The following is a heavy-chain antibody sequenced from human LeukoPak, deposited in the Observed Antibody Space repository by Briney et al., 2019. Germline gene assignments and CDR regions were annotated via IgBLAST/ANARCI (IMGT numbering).Heavy chain of an antibody. CDR3: AKGAAVAGYFDY. CDR2: ISYDGSNK. J-gene: IGHJ4*02. Sequence: GGSLRLSCAASGFTFSSYGMHWVRQAPGKRLEWVAVISYDGSNKYYADSVKGRFTISRDNSKNTLYLQMNSLRAEDTAVYYCAKGAAVAGYFDYWGQGTLVTVSS. D-gene: IGHD6-19*01. V-gene: IGHV3-30*18. CDR1: GFTFSSYG.